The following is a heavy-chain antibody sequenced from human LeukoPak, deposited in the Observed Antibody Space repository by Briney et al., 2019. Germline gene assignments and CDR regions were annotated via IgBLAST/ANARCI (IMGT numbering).Heavy chain of an antibody. Sequence: SVKVSCKASGGTFSSYAISWVRQAPGQGLEWMGGIIPIFGTANYAQKFQGRVTITTDEYTSTAYMELSSLRSEDTAVYYCARADSSGYHWIPYWGQGTLVTVSS. D-gene: IGHD3-22*01. CDR1: GGTFSSYA. CDR3: ARADSSGYHWIPY. V-gene: IGHV1-69*05. CDR2: IIPIFGTA. J-gene: IGHJ4*02.